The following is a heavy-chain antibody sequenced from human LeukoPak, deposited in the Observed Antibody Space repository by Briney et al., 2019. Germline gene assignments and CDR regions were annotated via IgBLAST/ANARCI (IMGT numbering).Heavy chain of an antibody. J-gene: IGHJ4*02. CDR1: GGSISSYY. D-gene: IGHD3-3*01. V-gene: IGHV4-59*12. CDR2: IYYSGST. Sequence: LETLSLTCTVSGGSISSYYWSWIRQPPGKGLEWIGYIYYSGSTNYNPSLKSRVTISVDTSKNQFSLKLSSVTAADTAVYYCASRFLEGLHFDYWGQGTLVTVSS. CDR3: ASRFLEGLHFDY.